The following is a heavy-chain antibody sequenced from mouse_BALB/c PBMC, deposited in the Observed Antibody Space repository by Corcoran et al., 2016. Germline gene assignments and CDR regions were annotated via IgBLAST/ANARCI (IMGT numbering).Heavy chain of an antibody. CDR2: IDPENGNT. CDR1: GFNITDYY. J-gene: IGHJ3*01. CDR3: ALYGSWFAY. D-gene: IGHD2-1*01. Sequence: EVQLQQSGAELVRPGALVKLSCKASGFNITDYYMHWVKQRPEQGLEWIGWIDPENGNTIYDPKFQGKASITADTSSNTAYLQLSSLTSEDTAVYYCALYGSWFAYWGQGTLVTVST. V-gene: IGHV14-1*02.